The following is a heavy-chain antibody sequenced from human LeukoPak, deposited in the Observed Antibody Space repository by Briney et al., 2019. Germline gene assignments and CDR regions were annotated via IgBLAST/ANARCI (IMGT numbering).Heavy chain of an antibody. D-gene: IGHD3-9*01. CDR1: GFTFSSYG. CDR3: ARFIRHDILTDRRGGFDY. J-gene: IGHJ4*02. V-gene: IGHV3-30*03. Sequence: GRSLRLSCAASGFTFSSYGMHWVRQAPGKGLEWVAVISYDGSNKYYADSVKGRFTISRDNSKNTLYLQMNSLRAEDTAVYYCARFIRHDILTDRRGGFDYWGQGTLVTVSS. CDR2: ISYDGSNK.